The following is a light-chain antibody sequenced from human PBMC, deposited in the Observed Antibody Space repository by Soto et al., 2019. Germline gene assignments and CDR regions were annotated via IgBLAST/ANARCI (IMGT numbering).Light chain of an antibody. CDR3: QHRSNWPPAYT. CDR2: GAS. V-gene: IGKV3D-15*01. J-gene: IGKJ2*01. Sequence: EIVMTQSPATLSVSPRERATLSCRASQSVSSNLAWYQQKPGQAPRLLIYGASTRATGIPARFSGSGSGTEFTLTISIQQSEDFVVYYCQHRSNWPPAYTFGQGTNLDIK. CDR1: QSVSSN.